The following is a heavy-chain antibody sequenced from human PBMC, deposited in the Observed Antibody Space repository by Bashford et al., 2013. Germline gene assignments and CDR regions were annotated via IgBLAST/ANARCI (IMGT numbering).Heavy chain of an antibody. Sequence: SETPVPHLHCLWWLHQQLLLELDPAVPRKGLEWIGNIHFSGITSYNPFLKSRTTISVDTSRKHFSLELSSVTAADTAVYYCARDPDHDSSGWTFNYWGQGTLVTVSS. CDR2: IHFSGIT. D-gene: IGHD3-22*01. CDR1: WLHQQLL. V-gene: IGHV4-59*01. J-gene: IGHJ4*02. CDR3: ARDPDHDSSGWTFNY.